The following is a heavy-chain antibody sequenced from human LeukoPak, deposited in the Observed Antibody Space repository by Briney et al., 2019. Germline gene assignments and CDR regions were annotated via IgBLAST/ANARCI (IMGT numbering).Heavy chain of an antibody. Sequence: ASVKVSCKASGYTFTIYYMHWVRHAPGHGLGWIVIFNPCGDSTSYAQKFQGRVTMTRDTSTSTVYMELSSLRSEDTAVYYCARRKNYYDSSGYDAFDIWGQGTMVTVSS. D-gene: IGHD3-22*01. CDR2: FNPCGDST. CDR1: GYTFTIYY. J-gene: IGHJ3*02. V-gene: IGHV1-46*01. CDR3: ARRKNYYDSSGYDAFDI.